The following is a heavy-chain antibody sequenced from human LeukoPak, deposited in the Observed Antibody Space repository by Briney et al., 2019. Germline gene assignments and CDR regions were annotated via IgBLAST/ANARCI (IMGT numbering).Heavy chain of an antibody. CDR3: ARDYGSGTYYGIDY. D-gene: IGHD3-10*01. Sequence: ASVKVSCKASGYTSSNYDFNWVRQATGQGLEWMGWMNPNSGNTGYAQKFQGRVTMTRNTSINTAYMELSSLRSEDTAVYYCARDYGSGTYYGIDYWGQGTLVTVSS. CDR1: GYTSSNYD. V-gene: IGHV1-8*01. CDR2: MNPNSGNT. J-gene: IGHJ4*02.